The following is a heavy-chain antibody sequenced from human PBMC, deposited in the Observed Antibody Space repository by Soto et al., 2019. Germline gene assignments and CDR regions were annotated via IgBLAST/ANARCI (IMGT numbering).Heavy chain of an antibody. J-gene: IGHJ4*02. CDR2: IWYDGSNK. D-gene: IGHD3-10*01. CDR1: GFTFSSYG. Sequence: GGSLRLSCAASGFTFSSYGMHWVRQAPGKGLEWVAVIWYDGSNKYYADSVKGRFTISRDNSKNTLYLQMNSLRAEDTAVYYCARSMVRGEFDYWGQGTLVTVSS. V-gene: IGHV3-33*01. CDR3: ARSMVRGEFDY.